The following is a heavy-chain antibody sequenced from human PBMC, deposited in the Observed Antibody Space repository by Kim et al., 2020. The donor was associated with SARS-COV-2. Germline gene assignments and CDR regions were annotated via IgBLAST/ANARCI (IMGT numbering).Heavy chain of an antibody. J-gene: IGHJ4*02. Sequence: FYVSSVKGRLTISRDNAEKTLYLQMSRLRAEDTAVYFCARGVSIVTTGIDSWGQGTLVTVSS. V-gene: IGHV3-7*04. D-gene: IGHD1-26*01. CDR3: ARGVSIVTTGIDS.